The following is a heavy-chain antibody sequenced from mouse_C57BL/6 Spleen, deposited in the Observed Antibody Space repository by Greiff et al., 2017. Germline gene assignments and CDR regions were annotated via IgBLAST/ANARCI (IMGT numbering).Heavy chain of an antibody. CDR2: IYPGDGDT. CDR1: GYAFSSYW. V-gene: IGHV1-80*01. Sequence: QVQLKQSGAELVKPGASVKISCKASGYAFSSYWMNWVKQRPGKGLEWIGQIYPGDGDTNYNGKFKGKATLTADKSSSTAYMQLSSLTSEDSAVYFCARHYYGSREFAYWGQGTLVTVSA. D-gene: IGHD1-1*01. CDR3: ARHYYGSREFAY. J-gene: IGHJ3*01.